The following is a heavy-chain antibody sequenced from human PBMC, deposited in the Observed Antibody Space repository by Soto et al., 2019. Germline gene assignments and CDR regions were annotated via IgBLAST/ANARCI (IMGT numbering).Heavy chain of an antibody. CDR2: ISAYNCNT. V-gene: IGHV1-18*01. D-gene: IGHD6-13*01. J-gene: IGHJ4*02. CDR1: GYTFTNYA. Sequence: QVQLVQSGAEVKKPWASVKVSCTASGYTFTNYAFSWVRQAPGQGLEWMGWISAYNCNTNYPQTLQGRVTMTTDTSMSTAYRELRSLRSDDTAVYYCARDLAAAGPFACWGQGTLVTVSS. CDR3: ARDLAAAGPFAC.